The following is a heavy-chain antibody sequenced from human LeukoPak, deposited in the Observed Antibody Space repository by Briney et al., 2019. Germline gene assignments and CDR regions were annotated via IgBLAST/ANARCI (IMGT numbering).Heavy chain of an antibody. Sequence: PGGSLRLSCAASGFTVSSNYMSWVRQAPGKGLEWVSFIYSGGSTYYADSVKRRFTITRDNSKITLYLQMNSLRAEDTAVYYCARDFGSSLRAFDIWGQGTMVTVSS. CDR1: GFTVSSNY. CDR2: IYSGGST. V-gene: IGHV3-53*01. J-gene: IGHJ3*02. CDR3: ARDFGSSLRAFDI. D-gene: IGHD6-13*01.